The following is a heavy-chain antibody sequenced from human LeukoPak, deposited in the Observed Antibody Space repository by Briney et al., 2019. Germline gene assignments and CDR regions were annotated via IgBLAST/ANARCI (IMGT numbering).Heavy chain of an antibody. D-gene: IGHD3-10*01. CDR1: AFTFSSYS. CDR2: ISSSGSYI. J-gene: IGHJ4*02. CDR3: AKFSTVRGTPSDY. V-gene: IGHV3-21*04. Sequence: GGSLRLSCAASAFTFSSYSMNWVRQAPGKGLEWVSSISSSGSYIYYADSVKGRFTISRDNSKNTLYLQMNSLRAEDTAVYYCAKFSTVRGTPSDYWGQGTLVTVSS.